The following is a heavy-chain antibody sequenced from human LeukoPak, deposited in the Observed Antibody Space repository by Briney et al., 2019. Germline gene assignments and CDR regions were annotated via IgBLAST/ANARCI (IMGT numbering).Heavy chain of an antibody. CDR2: INPNSGGT. D-gene: IGHD3-10*01. V-gene: IGHV1-2*02. J-gene: IGHJ4*02. CDR1: GYTFTSYA. CDR3: ARVAGGSGTSDY. Sequence: ASVKVSCKASGYTFTSYAMNWVRQAPGQGLEWMGWINPNSGGTNYAQKFQGRVTMTRDTSISTAYMELSRLRSDDTAVYYCARVAGGSGTSDYWGQGTLVTVSS.